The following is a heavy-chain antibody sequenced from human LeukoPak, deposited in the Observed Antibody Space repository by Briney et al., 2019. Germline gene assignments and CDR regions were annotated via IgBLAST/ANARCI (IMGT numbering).Heavy chain of an antibody. CDR3: AELGITMIGGV. Sequence: PGGSLRLSCAASGFTFSSYEMNWVRQAPGKGLEWVSYISSSGSTIYYADSVKGRSTISRDNAKNSLYLQMNSLRAEDTAVYYCAELGITMIGGVWGKGTTVTIPS. V-gene: IGHV3-48*03. CDR1: GFTFSSYE. J-gene: IGHJ6*04. D-gene: IGHD3-10*02. CDR2: ISSSGSTI.